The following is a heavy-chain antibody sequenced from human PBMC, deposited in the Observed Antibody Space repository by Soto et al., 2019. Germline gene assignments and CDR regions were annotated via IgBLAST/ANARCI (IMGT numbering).Heavy chain of an antibody. J-gene: IGHJ4*02. V-gene: IGHV4-34*01. CDR2: INHSGST. Sequence: QVQLQQWGAGLLKPSETLSLTCAVYGGSFSGYYWSWIRQPPGKGLEWIGEINHSGSTNYKPSLKRRVTISVDTSKNQFSLKLSSVTAADTAVYYCAREHIVVVTAIPDYFDYWGQGTLVAVSS. CDR3: AREHIVVVTAIPDYFDY. CDR1: GGSFSGYY. D-gene: IGHD2-21*02.